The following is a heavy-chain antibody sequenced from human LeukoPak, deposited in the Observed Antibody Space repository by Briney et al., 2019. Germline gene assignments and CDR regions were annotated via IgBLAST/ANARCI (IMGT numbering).Heavy chain of an antibody. D-gene: IGHD3-22*01. V-gene: IGHV3-33*01. J-gene: IGHJ4*02. CDR3: ARDGKVVAPLYYFDY. CDR2: IWYDGSNK. CDR1: GFTFSSYG. Sequence: PGGSLRLSCAASGFTFSSYGMHWVRQAPGKGREGVAVIWYDGSNKYYADSVKGRFTISRDNSKNTLYLQMNSLRAEDTAVYYCARDGKVVAPLYYFDYWGQGTLVTVSS.